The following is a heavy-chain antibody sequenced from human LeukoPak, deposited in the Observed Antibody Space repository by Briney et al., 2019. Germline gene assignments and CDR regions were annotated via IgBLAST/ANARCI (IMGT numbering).Heavy chain of an antibody. CDR1: GGSTSSSSYY. CDR3: ARAGDIVVVVAATQNWFDP. D-gene: IGHD2-15*01. J-gene: IGHJ5*02. V-gene: IGHV4-39*07. CDR2: IYYSGST. Sequence: PSETLSLTCTVSGGSTSSSSYYWGWIRQPPGKGLEWIGSIYYSGSTYYNPSLKSRVTISVDTSKNQFSLKLSSVTAADTAVYYCARAGDIVVVVAATQNWFDPWGQGTLVTVSS.